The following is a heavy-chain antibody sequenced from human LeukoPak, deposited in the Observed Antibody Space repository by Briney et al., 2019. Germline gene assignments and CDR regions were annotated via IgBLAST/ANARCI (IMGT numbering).Heavy chain of an antibody. Sequence: PGGSLRLSCAASGFTFSNYGMNWVRQAPGKGLEWVSSISSSSSYIYYADSVKGRFTISRDNAKNSLYLQMNSLRAEDTAVYYCARVLMDAQGYSKSDYWGQGTLVTVSS. J-gene: IGHJ4*02. CDR2: ISSSSSYI. CDR1: GFTFSNYG. CDR3: ARVLMDAQGYSKSDY. V-gene: IGHV3-21*01. D-gene: IGHD4-11*01.